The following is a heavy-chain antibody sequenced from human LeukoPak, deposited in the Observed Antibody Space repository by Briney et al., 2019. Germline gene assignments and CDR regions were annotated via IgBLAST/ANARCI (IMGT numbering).Heavy chain of an antibody. D-gene: IGHD2-2*01. V-gene: IGHV4-61*01. CDR3: ARLHRGYCSSTSCLDY. Sequence: PSETLSLTCTVSGGSVSSGSYYWSWIRQPPGKGLEWIGYIYYSGSTNYDPSLKSRVTISVDTSKNQFSLKLSSVTAADTAVYYCARLHRGYCSSTSCLDYWGQGTLVTVSS. CDR2: IYYSGST. J-gene: IGHJ4*02. CDR1: GGSVSSGSYY.